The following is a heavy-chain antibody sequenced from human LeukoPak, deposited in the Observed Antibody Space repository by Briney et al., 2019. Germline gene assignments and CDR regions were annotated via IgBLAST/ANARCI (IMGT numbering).Heavy chain of an antibody. CDR1: GFTFSSYW. J-gene: IGHJ6*03. Sequence: PGGSLRLSCAASGFTFSSYWMSWVRQAPGKGLEWVANIKQDGSEKYYVDSVKGRFTISRDNAKNSLYLQMNSLRAEDTAVYYCAREVPYYYYYMDVWGKGTTVTVSS. CDR2: IKQDGSEK. V-gene: IGHV3-7*01. CDR3: AREVPYYYYYMDV.